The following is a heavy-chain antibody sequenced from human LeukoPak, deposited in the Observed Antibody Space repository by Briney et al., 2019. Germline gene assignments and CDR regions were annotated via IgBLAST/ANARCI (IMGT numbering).Heavy chain of an antibody. CDR1: GYTFSTYD. CDR3: ARATGRCSSTSCRPRGYYMDV. Sequence: AASVKVSCKASGYTFSTYDINWVRQATGQGLEWMGWMNPNSGNTGYAQKFQGRVTMTRNTSISTAYMELSSLRSEDTAVYYCARATGRCSSTSCRPRGYYMDVWGKGTTVTVSS. D-gene: IGHD2-2*01. J-gene: IGHJ6*03. CDR2: MNPNSGNT. V-gene: IGHV1-8*01.